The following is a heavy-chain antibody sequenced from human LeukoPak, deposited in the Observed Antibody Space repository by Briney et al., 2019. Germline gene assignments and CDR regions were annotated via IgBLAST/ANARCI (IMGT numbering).Heavy chain of an antibody. D-gene: IGHD2-8*01. J-gene: IGHJ6*02. Sequence: SETLSLTCTASGGSISSYYWSWIRQPPGKGLEWIGHIYYSGSTNYNPSLKSRVTISVDSSKNQFSLKLNSVTAADTAVYYCASDNGAIRAYYYLGMDVWGQGTTVTVSS. CDR3: ASDNGAIRAYYYLGMDV. V-gene: IGHV4-59*01. CDR2: IYYSGST. CDR1: GGSISSYY.